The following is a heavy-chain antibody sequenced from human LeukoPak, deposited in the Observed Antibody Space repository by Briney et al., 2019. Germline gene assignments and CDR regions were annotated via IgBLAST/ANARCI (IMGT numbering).Heavy chain of an antibody. J-gene: IGHJ4*02. D-gene: IGHD3-22*01. CDR1: GGSFSGYY. Sequence: SETLSLTCAVYGGSFSGYYWSWIRQPPGKGLEWIGEINHSGSTNYNPSLKSRVTISVDTSKNQFSLKLSSVTAADTAVYYCAANPNYYDSSGYYWWGQGTLVTVSS. CDR2: INHSGST. V-gene: IGHV4-34*01. CDR3: AANPNYYDSSGYYW.